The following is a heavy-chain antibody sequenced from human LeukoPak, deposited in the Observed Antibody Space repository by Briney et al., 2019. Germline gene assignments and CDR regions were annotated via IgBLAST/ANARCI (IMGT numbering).Heavy chain of an antibody. V-gene: IGHV4-34*01. CDR2: TNHSENT. CDR3: AMLRAGYPNWFAP. CDR1: GASFSGYY. J-gene: IGHJ5*02. Sequence: KASETLSLTCAFYGASFSGYYWSWIRQPPGKGLEWIGETNHSENTNYNPSLKSRVTISADTSKNQFSLRLRSVTAADTAVYFCAMLRAGYPNWFAPWGQGTLVTVSS. D-gene: IGHD6-13*01.